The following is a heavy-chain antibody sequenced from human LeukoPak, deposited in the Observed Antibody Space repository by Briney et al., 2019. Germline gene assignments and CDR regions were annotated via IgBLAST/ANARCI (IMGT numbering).Heavy chain of an antibody. CDR1: GYTFTGND. Sequence: ASVKASCKASGYTFTGNDMHWVRQAPGQGLEWMGWINPNSGGTNYAQKLRGRVTMTRDTSISTAYMELSRLRSDDAAVYYCASYVNHYYGSGSYYYSWNWFGPWGQGTLVTVSS. CDR3: ASYVNHYYGSGSYYYSWNWFGP. CDR2: INPNSGGT. V-gene: IGHV1-2*02. D-gene: IGHD3-10*01. J-gene: IGHJ5*02.